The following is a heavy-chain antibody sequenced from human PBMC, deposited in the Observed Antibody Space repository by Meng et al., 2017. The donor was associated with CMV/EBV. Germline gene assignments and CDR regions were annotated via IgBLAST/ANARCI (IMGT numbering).Heavy chain of an antibody. Sequence: QVQVQESGPGLVKPSEPLSLTRTVSGGSISSYYWSWIRQPAGKGLEWIGRIYTSGSTNYNPSLKSRVTMSVDTSKNQFSLKLSSVTAADTAVYYCARDLMNCSSTSCASWFDPWGQGTLVTVSS. CDR2: IYTSGST. J-gene: IGHJ5*02. CDR1: GGSISSYY. V-gene: IGHV4-4*07. D-gene: IGHD2-2*01. CDR3: ARDLMNCSSTSCASWFDP.